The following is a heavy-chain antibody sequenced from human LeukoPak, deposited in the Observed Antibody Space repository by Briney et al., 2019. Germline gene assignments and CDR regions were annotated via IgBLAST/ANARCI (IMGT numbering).Heavy chain of an antibody. CDR3: ARSLFRFLEWSYRSYYYYMDV. CDR2: IIPIFGTV. CDR1: GGTFSSYS. V-gene: IGHV1-69*06. Sequence: SVKVSCKASGGTFSSYSISWVRQAPGQALEWMGGIIPIFGTVNYAQKFQGRVTITADKSTTTAYMELSSLRSEDTAVYFCARSLFRFLEWSYRSYYYYMDVWGKGTTVTVSS. J-gene: IGHJ6*03. D-gene: IGHD3-3*01.